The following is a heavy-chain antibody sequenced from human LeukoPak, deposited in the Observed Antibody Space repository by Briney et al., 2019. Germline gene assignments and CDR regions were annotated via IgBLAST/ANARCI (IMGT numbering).Heavy chain of an antibody. CDR2: INHSGST. CDR3: ARSRPTRYCSSTSCSPLDY. J-gene: IGHJ4*02. D-gene: IGHD2-2*01. Sequence: PSETLSPTCAVYGGSFSGYYWSWLRQPPGKGLEWIGEINHSGSTNYNPSLKSRVTISVDTSKNQFSLKLSSVTAADTAVYYCARSRPTRYCSSTSCSPLDYWGQGTLVTVSS. CDR1: GGSFSGYY. V-gene: IGHV4-34*01.